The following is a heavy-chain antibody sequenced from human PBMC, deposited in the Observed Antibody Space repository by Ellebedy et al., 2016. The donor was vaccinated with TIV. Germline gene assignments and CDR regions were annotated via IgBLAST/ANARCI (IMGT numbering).Heavy chain of an antibody. D-gene: IGHD1-1*01. Sequence: GESLKISCAASGFRFSSYGIHWVRQAPGKGLEWVALIWYEGSYKYYGDSVKGRFTISRDDSKNTVYLQMNSLRADDTAVYYCTKDGSGTMNFWGQGTLVTVSS. J-gene: IGHJ4*02. V-gene: IGHV3-33*06. CDR1: GFRFSSYG. CDR2: IWYEGSYK. CDR3: TKDGSGTMNF.